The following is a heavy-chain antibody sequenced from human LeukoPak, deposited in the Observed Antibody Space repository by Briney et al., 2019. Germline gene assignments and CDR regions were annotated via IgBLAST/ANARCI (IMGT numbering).Heavy chain of an antibody. D-gene: IGHD6-19*01. CDR2: INPANGYT. CDR1: GYSFTNYA. V-gene: IGHV1-3*01. J-gene: IGHJ4*02. Sequence: GASVKVSCKTSGYSFTNYAMHWVRQAPGQTIEWLAWINPANGYTRYSQHFQDRVTVSSDTSADTAYMELSRLRSDDTAVYYCATGRGTVAADYWGQGTLVTVSS. CDR3: ATGRGTVAADY.